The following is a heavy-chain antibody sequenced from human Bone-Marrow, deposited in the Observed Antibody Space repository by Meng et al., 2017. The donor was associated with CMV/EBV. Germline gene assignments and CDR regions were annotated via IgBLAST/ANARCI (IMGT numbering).Heavy chain of an antibody. CDR3: ARGLKSRVDYGMDV. CDR1: GGTFSSYA. D-gene: IGHD3-10*01. Sequence: SVKVSCKASGGTFSSYAISWVRQAPGQGLEWMGGIIPILGIANYAQKFQGRVTITADKSTSTAYMELSSLRSEDTAVYYCARGLKSRVDYGMDVWGQGNTVTVSS. V-gene: IGHV1-69*10. CDR2: IIPILGIA. J-gene: IGHJ6*02.